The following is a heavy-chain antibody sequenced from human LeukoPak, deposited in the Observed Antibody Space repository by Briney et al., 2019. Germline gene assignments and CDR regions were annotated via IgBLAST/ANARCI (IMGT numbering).Heavy chain of an antibody. CDR1: GYIFSNYW. Sequence: GESLKISCQASGYIFSNYWIGWVRQAPGQGLEWMGWISAYNGNTNYAQKLQGRVTMTTDTSTSTAYMELRSLRSDDTAVYYCARDGEDIVVVVAATRDAFDIWGQGTMVTVSS. V-gene: IGHV1-18*04. D-gene: IGHD2-15*01. J-gene: IGHJ3*02. CDR3: ARDGEDIVVVVAATRDAFDI. CDR2: ISAYNGNT.